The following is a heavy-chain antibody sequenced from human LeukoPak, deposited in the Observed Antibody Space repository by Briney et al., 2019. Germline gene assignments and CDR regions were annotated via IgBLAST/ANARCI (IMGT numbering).Heavy chain of an antibody. CDR1: GGSFSGYY. D-gene: IGHD6-19*01. J-gene: IGHJ5*02. CDR2: INHSGST. V-gene: IGHV4-34*01. CDR3: ARGLLWDSGGWLSRSFDP. Sequence: TSETLSLTCAVYGGSFSGYYWSWIRQSPGKGLEWIGEINHSGSTNYNPSLKSRVTISVDTSKNQFSLKLSSVTAADTAVYSCARGLLWDSGGWLSRSFDPWGQGTLVTVSS.